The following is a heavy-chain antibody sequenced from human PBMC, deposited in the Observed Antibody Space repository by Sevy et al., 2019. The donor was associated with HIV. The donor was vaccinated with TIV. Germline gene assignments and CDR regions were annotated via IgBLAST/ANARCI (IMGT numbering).Heavy chain of an antibody. CDR1: GFTFSSYG. Sequence: GGSLRLSCAASGFTFSSYGMHWVRQAPGKGLEWVAVTSYDGSNKYNADSVKGQFTISRDNSKNTLYLQMNSLRAEDTAVYYCAKDQDDSSSWYTGGIDYWGQGTLVTVSS. D-gene: IGHD6-13*01. CDR2: TSYDGSNK. CDR3: AKDQDDSSSWYTGGIDY. V-gene: IGHV3-30*18. J-gene: IGHJ4*02.